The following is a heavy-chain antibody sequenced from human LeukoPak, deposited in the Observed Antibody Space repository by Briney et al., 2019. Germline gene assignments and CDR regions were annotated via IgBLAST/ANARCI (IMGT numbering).Heavy chain of an antibody. CDR3: ARAFDEDYYFDY. Sequence: GGSLRLSCAASGFTFSSYAMHWVRQAPGKGLEWVAVISYDGSNKYYADSVKGRFTISRDNSKNTLYLQMNSLRAEDTAVYYCARAFDEDYYFDYWGQGTLVTVSS. CDR2: ISYDGSNK. J-gene: IGHJ4*02. D-gene: IGHD2-15*01. V-gene: IGHV3-30-3*01. CDR1: GFTFSSYA.